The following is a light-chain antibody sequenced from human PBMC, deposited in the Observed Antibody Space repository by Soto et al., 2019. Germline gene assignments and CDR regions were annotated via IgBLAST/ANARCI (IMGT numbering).Light chain of an antibody. CDR1: SSDIGGYNY. V-gene: IGLV1-47*01. CDR3: AAWDDSLVV. CDR2: RNN. Sequence: QSALTQPASVSGSPGQSISISCTGTSSDIGGYNYVSWYQHLPGTAPKLLIYRNNQRPSGVPDRFSASKSGTSASLAISGLRSEDDADYYCAAWDDSLVVFGGGTQLTVL. J-gene: IGLJ2*01.